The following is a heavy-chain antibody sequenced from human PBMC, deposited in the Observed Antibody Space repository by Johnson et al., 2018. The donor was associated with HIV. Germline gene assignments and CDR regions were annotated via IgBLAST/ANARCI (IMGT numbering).Heavy chain of an antibody. V-gene: IGHV3-9*01. J-gene: IGHJ3*02. CDR3: ARDRRDDFWSGFSHGFDI. CDR2: ISWNSGSI. CDR1: GFTFDDYA. D-gene: IGHD3-3*01. Sequence: VQLVESGGGLVQPGRSLRLSCAASGFTFDDYAMHWVRQAPGKGLEWVSGISWNSGSIGYADSVKGRFTISRDNSKKTLFLQMNSLRAEDTAVYYCARDRRDDFWSGFSHGFDIWGQGTVVTVSS.